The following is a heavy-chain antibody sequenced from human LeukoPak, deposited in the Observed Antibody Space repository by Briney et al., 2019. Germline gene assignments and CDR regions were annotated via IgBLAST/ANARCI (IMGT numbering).Heavy chain of an antibody. CDR1: GFTFSSYA. D-gene: IGHD4-17*01. CDR3: AKTPSGLRAASPYYYGMDV. Sequence: GRSLRLSCAASGFTFSSYAMHWVRQAPGKGLEWVAVISYDGSNKYYADSVKGRFTISRDNSKNTLYLQMNSLRAEDTAVYYCAKTPSGLRAASPYYYGMDVWGQGTTVTVSS. V-gene: IGHV3-30-3*02. CDR2: ISYDGSNK. J-gene: IGHJ6*02.